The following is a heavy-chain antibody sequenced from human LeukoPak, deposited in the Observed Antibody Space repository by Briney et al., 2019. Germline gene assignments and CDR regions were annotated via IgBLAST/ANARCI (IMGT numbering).Heavy chain of an antibody. CDR1: GFTFSSYA. V-gene: IGHV3-23*01. J-gene: IGHJ3*02. CDR3: AKLGGGDCYFHFDI. D-gene: IGHD2-21*01. Sequence: GGSLSLSCAASGFTFSSYAMSWVRQAPGKGLEWVSAISGSGGSTYYADSVRGRFTISRDNSKNTLYLQMNSLRAEDTAVYYCAKLGGGDCYFHFDIWGQGTMVTVSS. CDR2: ISGSGGST.